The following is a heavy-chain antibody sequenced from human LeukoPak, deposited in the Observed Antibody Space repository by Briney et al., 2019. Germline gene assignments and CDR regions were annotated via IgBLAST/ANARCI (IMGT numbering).Heavy chain of an antibody. CDR3: ARELGLNWFDP. CDR2: IYTSGST. J-gene: IGHJ5*02. CDR1: GGSFSGYY. V-gene: IGHV4-4*07. Sequence: SETLSLTCAVYGGSFSGYYWSWIRQPAGKGLEWIGRIYTSGSTNYNPSLKSRVTISGDTSKNQFSLKLSSVTAADTAVYYCARELGLNWFDPWGQGTLVTVSS.